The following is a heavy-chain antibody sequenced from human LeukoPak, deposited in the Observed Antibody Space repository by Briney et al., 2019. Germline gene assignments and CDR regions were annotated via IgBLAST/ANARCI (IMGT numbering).Heavy chain of an antibody. CDR3: AKDRAWGSGDWYFDL. Sequence: GGSLRLSCAASGFTLSSYAMSWVRQAPGNGLEWVSAISCSGGSTYYADSVKGRFTISRDNSKNTLYLQMNSLKAEDTAVYYCAKDRAWGSGDWYFDLWGRGTLVTVSS. V-gene: IGHV3-23*01. CDR1: GFTLSSYA. D-gene: IGHD7-27*01. CDR2: ISCSGGST. J-gene: IGHJ2*01.